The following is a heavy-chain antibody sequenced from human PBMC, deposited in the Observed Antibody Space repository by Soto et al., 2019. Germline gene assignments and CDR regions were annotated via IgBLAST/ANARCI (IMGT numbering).Heavy chain of an antibody. CDR3: AKGQGSYGVGPDY. CDR1: GFIFSYYG. V-gene: IGHV3-30*18. J-gene: IGHJ4*02. CDR2: MSYDGNKE. D-gene: IGHD5-18*01. Sequence: QVQLVESGGGVVQPGRSLRLSCAASGFIFSYYGIHWVRQAPGKGLEWVAVMSYDGNKEYYADSVKGRFTVSRDNSKKTLYLQMNSLRAEDTAVYYCAKGQGSYGVGPDYWGQGTLVTVSS.